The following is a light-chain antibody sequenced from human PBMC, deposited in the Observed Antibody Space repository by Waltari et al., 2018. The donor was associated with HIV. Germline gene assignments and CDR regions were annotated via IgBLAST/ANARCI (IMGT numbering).Light chain of an antibody. V-gene: IGLV3-21*02. Sequence: SYVLTQAPSVPVSSGQPATMSCGNIGTYSVQWYRQKPGRAPVLVVSDDNERFSGTPARMSGANSGSRATLTISNVEAGDEAVYYCQVWDRSYKEAVFGGGT. CDR2: DDN. J-gene: IGLJ2*01. CDR3: QVWDRSYKEAV. CDR1: NIGTYS.